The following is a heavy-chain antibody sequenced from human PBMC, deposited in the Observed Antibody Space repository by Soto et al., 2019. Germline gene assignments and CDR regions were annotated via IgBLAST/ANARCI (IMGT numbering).Heavy chain of an antibody. Sequence: PGGSLRLSCAASGFTFSSYAMSWVRQAPGKGLEWVSAISGSGGSTYYADSVKGRFTISRDNSKNTLYLQMNSLRAEDTAVYYCAKALGITIFGVAIEYGMDVWGQGTTVTVSS. CDR3: AKALGITIFGVAIEYGMDV. CDR2: ISGSGGST. V-gene: IGHV3-23*01. D-gene: IGHD3-3*01. CDR1: GFTFSSYA. J-gene: IGHJ6*02.